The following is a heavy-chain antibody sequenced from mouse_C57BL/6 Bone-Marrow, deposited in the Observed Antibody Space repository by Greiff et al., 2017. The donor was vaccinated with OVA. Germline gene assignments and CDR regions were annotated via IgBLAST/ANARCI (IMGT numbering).Heavy chain of an antibody. Sequence: QVQLKQPGAELVKPGASVKMSCKASGYTFTSYWITWVKQRPGQGLEWIGDIYPGSGSTNYNEKFKSKATLTVDTSSSTAYMQLSSLTSEDSAVYYCAIGQLRLRGYFDYWGKGTTLTVSS. CDR3: AIGQLRLRGYFDY. CDR2: IYPGSGST. V-gene: IGHV1-55*01. D-gene: IGHD3-2*02. CDR1: GYTFTSYW. J-gene: IGHJ2*01.